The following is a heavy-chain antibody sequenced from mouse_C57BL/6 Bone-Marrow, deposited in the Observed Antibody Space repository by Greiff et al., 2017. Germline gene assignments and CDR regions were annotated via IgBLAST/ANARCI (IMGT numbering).Heavy chain of an antibody. CDR1: GYTFTSYW. CDR2: IDPSDSYT. J-gene: IGHJ2*01. Sequence: VQLQQPGAELVRPGPSVKLSCKASGYTFTSYWMHWVKQRPGQGLEWIGVIDPSDSYTNYNQKFKGKATLTVDTSSSTAYMQLSSLTSEDSAVYYCARGEYDYWGQGTTLTVSS. CDR3: ARGEYDY. D-gene: IGHD5-1*01. V-gene: IGHV1-59*01.